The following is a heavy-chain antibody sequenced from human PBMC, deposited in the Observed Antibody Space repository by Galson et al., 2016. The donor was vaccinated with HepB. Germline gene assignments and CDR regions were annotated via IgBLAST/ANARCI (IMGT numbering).Heavy chain of an antibody. CDR1: GFTFASYA. Sequence: SLRLSCAASGFTFASYAMSWVRQAPGKGLEWVSTISGSGSITYYADSVKGRFTISRDNSKNTLYLQMNSLRAEDTAVYYCAREGVGIAVAATAFDCWGQGTLVTVSS. V-gene: IGHV3-23*01. CDR2: ISGSGSIT. J-gene: IGHJ4*02. CDR3: AREGVGIAVAATAFDC. D-gene: IGHD6-19*01.